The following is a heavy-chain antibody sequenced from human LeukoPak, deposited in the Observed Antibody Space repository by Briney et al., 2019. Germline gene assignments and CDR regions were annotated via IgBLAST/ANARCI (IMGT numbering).Heavy chain of an antibody. CDR1: ALSVSSYW. J-gene: IGHJ6*03. CDR3: ARVFRYYYYYYYMDV. V-gene: IGHV3-74*01. CDR2: TNSDGSST. Sequence: PGRSLSLSCAPSALSVSSYWMHWVRQAPGKGRIWVSRTNSDGSSTSYADSVKGRFTISRDNAKNTLYLQMNSLRAEDTAVYYCARVFRYYYYYYYMDVWGKGTTVTVSS.